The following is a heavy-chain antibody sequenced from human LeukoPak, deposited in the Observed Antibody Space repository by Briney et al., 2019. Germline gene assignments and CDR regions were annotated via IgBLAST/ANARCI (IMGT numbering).Heavy chain of an antibody. CDR1: GFTFSSYA. Sequence: GGSLRLSCAASGFTFSSYAMRWVRQAPGKGLEWVSAISGSGGSTYYADSVKGRFTISRDNSKNTLYLQMNSLRAEDTAVYYCAKPYYYDSRKYYFDYWGQGTLVTVSS. V-gene: IGHV3-23*01. J-gene: IGHJ4*02. D-gene: IGHD3-22*01. CDR2: ISGSGGST. CDR3: AKPYYYDSRKYYFDY.